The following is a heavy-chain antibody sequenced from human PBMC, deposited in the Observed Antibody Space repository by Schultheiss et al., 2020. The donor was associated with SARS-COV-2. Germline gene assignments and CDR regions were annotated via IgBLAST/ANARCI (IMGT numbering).Heavy chain of an antibody. CDR2: ISGSGGST. D-gene: IGHD3-3*01. CDR1: GFTFSSYA. Sequence: GGSLRLSCAASGFTFSSYAMSWVRQAPGKGLEWVSAISGSGGSTYYADSVKGRFTISRDNSKNTLYLQMNSLKTEDTAVYYCTSRYYDFWSGNWFDPWGQGTLVTVSS. CDR3: TSRYYDFWSGNWFDP. J-gene: IGHJ5*02. V-gene: IGHV3-23*01.